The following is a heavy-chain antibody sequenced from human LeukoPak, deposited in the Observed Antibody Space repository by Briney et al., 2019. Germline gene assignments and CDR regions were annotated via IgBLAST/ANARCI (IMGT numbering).Heavy chain of an antibody. CDR1: GFTVSSNY. V-gene: IGHV3-66*01. D-gene: IGHD1-26*01. J-gene: IGHJ4*02. CDR3: ARDLRVGAAH. CDR2: IHSGGST. Sequence: GGSLRLSCAASGFTVSSNYMSWVRQAPGKGLEWVSAIHSGGSTYYADSVQGRFTVSRDNSKNTLYLRLNSLRAEDTAVYYCARDLRVGAAHWGQGTLVTVSS.